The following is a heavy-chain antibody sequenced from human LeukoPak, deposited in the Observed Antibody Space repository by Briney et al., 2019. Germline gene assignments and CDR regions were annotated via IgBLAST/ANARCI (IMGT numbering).Heavy chain of an antibody. CDR1: GGSISGYY. V-gene: IGHV4-59*08. J-gene: IGHJ4*02. Sequence: SETLSLTCTVSGGSISGYYWSWIRQPPWKGLEWIAYIYYSGSTHYNPSLKSRVTISVDTSKNQFSLKLSSVTAADTAVYYCARHGSEGGATHLDYWGQGTLVTVSS. CDR3: ARHGSEGGATHLDY. CDR2: IYYSGST. D-gene: IGHD1-26*01.